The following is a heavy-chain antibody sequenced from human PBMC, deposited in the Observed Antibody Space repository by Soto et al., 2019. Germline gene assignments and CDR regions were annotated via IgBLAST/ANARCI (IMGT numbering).Heavy chain of an antibody. J-gene: IGHJ6*02. CDR1: GVSFSGYY. Sequence: PSETLSLTCAVYGVSFSGYYCSWIRQPPGKGLEWIGEINHSGSTNYNPSLKSRVTISVDTSKNQFSLKLSSVTAADTAVYYCARGSGRGSSSRNYYYGMDVWGQGTTVTVSS. CDR2: INHSGST. D-gene: IGHD6-13*01. V-gene: IGHV4-34*01. CDR3: ARGSGRGSSSRNYYYGMDV.